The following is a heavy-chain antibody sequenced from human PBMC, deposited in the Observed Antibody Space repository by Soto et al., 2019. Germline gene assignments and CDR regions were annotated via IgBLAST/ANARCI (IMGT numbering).Heavy chain of an antibody. CDR1: GFTFSDHY. D-gene: IGHD6-19*01. CDR2: TRNKANSYTT. V-gene: IGHV3-72*01. J-gene: IGHJ4*02. CDR3: VSGIAVAGPGSFDY. Sequence: EVRLVESGGGLVQPGGSLRLSCAASGFTFSDHYMDWVRQAPGKGLEWVGRTRNKANSYTTEYAASVKGRFTISRDDSKNSLYLQMNSLKTEDTAVYYCVSGIAVAGPGSFDYWGQGTLVTVSS.